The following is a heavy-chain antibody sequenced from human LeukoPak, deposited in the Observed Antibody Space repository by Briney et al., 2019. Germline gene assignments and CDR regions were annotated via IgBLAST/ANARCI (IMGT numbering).Heavy chain of an antibody. J-gene: IGHJ5*01. V-gene: IGHV4-59*12. D-gene: IGHD2-2*01. CDR1: GFTFSNAW. CDR2: MFYSGNT. CDR3: ARDQEHCSGTSCYPYWYDS. Sequence: GSLRLSCAASGFTFSNAWMSWVRQAPGKGLEWIGRMFYSGNTDYNPSLKSRLTMSIDTSKNQFSLKLSSVTAADTAVYFCARDQEHCSGTSCYPYWYDSWGQGTLVTVSS.